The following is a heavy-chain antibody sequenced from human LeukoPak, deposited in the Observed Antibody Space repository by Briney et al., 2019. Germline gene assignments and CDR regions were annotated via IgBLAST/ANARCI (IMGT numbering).Heavy chain of an antibody. V-gene: IGHV4-30-2*01. CDR1: GGSISSGGYS. Sequence: SETLSLTCAVSGGSISSGGYSWSWIRQPPGKGLEWIGYIYHCGSTYYNPSLKSRVTISVDRSKNQFSLKLSSVTAADTAVYYCARDGSIRGYYYGMDVWGQGTTVTVSS. CDR3: ARDGSIRGYYYGMDV. D-gene: IGHD1-26*01. J-gene: IGHJ6*02. CDR2: IYHCGST.